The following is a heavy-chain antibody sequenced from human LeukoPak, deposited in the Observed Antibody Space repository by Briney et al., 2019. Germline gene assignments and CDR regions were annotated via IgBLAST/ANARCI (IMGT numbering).Heavy chain of an antibody. CDR3: ARDSDYGDGFDY. J-gene: IGHJ4*02. Sequence: GGSLRLSCAASGFTLSNYWMNWVRQVPGKGLVWVSRVLGDGVTTNYADSVKGRFTISRDNAKNTLYLQMNSLRAEDTAVYYCARDSDYGDGFDYWGQGALVTVSS. V-gene: IGHV3-74*01. CDR2: VLGDGVTT. CDR1: GFTLSNYW. D-gene: IGHD4-17*01.